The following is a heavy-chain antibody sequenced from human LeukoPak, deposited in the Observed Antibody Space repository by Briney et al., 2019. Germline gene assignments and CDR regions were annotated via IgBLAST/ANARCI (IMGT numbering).Heavy chain of an antibody. Sequence: GGSLRLSCAASGFTFSTRWMSWVGQAPGKGVEGVANINEDGSEKNYVEPLKGRFTISRDNAKNSLYLQMNSLRAEDTALYYCARALSSGPRGLNAFDIWGQGTMVTVSS. D-gene: IGHD3-22*01. J-gene: IGHJ3*02. CDR1: GFTFSTRW. V-gene: IGHV3-7*01. CDR2: INEDGSEK. CDR3: ARALSSGPRGLNAFDI.